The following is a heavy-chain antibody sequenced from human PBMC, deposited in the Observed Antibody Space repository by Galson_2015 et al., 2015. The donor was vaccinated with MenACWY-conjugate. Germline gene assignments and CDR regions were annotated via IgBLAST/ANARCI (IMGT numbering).Heavy chain of an antibody. Sequence: SLRLSCAASGITFSTYAVSWVRQAPGKGLEWVSSITGSGAGTNYADSVKGRFTISRDNSNNLVYLQMSSLRAEGTAMYYCAKDPNGDYFGAFDMWGHGTMATVSS. V-gene: IGHV3-23*01. CDR2: ITGSGAGT. CDR1: GITFSTYA. D-gene: IGHD4-17*01. J-gene: IGHJ3*02. CDR3: AKDPNGDYFGAFDM.